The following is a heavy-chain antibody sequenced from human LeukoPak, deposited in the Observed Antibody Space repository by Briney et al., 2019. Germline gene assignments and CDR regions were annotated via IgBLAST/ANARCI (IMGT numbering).Heavy chain of an antibody. D-gene: IGHD4-17*01. CDR3: ARDGDYGDYVFDFDY. CDR2: ISGSGGST. Sequence: GGSLRLSCAASGFTFSTYVMSWVRQAPGKGLEWVSAISGSGGSTYYADSVKGRFTISRDNAKNSLYLQMNSLRAEDTAVYYCARDGDYGDYVFDFDYWGQGTLVTVSS. CDR1: GFTFSTYV. J-gene: IGHJ4*02. V-gene: IGHV3-23*01.